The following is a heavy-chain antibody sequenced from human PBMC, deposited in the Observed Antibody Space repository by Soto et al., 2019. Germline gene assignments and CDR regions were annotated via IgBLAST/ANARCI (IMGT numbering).Heavy chain of an antibody. J-gene: IGHJ5*02. CDR1: GGSISSSSYY. Sequence: PSETLSLTCTVSGGSISSSSYYWGWIRQPPGKGLEWIGSIYYSGSTYYNPSLKSRVTISVDTSKNQFSLKLSSVTAADTAVYYCARPRGVVPAATNWFDPWGQGTLVTVSS. CDR3: ARPRGVVPAATNWFDP. D-gene: IGHD2-2*01. V-gene: IGHV4-39*01. CDR2: IYYSGST.